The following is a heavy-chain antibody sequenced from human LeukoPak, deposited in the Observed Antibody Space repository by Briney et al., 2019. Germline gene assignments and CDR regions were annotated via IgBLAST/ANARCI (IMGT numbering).Heavy chain of an antibody. Sequence: GGSLRLSCAASGFTFSSYAMHWVRQAPGKGLEYVSAISSNGGSTYYANSVKGRFTISRDNSKNTLYLQMGSLRAEDMAVYYCARGRPDYASHWGQGTLVTVSS. CDR3: ARGRPDYASH. D-gene: IGHD3-10*01. CDR2: ISSNGGST. J-gene: IGHJ4*02. CDR1: GFTFSSYA. V-gene: IGHV3-64*01.